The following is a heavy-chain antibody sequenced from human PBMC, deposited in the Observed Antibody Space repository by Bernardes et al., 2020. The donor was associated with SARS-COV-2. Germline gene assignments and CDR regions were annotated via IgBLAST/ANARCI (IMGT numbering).Heavy chain of an antibody. V-gene: IGHV4-61*02. J-gene: IGHJ4*02. Sequence: TLSLTCNVSGGSITSGSYYWSWIRQPAGKGLEWIGRIFANGSTKYNPSLKSRVTISVDTSRSQFSLKLSSVNAADTAVYYCARGNPFAYWGQGTLVTVSS. CDR1: GGSITSGSYY. CDR3: ARGNPFAY. CDR2: IFANGST. D-gene: IGHD6-13*01.